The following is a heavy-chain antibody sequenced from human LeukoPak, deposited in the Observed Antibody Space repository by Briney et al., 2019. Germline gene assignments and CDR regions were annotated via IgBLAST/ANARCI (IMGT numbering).Heavy chain of an antibody. CDR3: ARSGPRAAFDY. V-gene: IGHV3-48*03. D-gene: IGHD6-25*01. J-gene: IGHJ4*02. CDR1: GFIFSSYE. CDR2: ISTSGNTI. Sequence: GGSLRLSCAASGFIFSSYEMNWVRQAPGKGLEWVSYISTSGNTIYYAYSVKGRFTISRDNAKNSLYLQMNSLRAEDTAVYYCARSGPRAAFDYWGQGTLVTVSS.